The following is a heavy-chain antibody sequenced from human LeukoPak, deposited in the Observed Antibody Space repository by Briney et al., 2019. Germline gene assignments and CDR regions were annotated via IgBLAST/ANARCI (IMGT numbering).Heavy chain of an antibody. CDR1: GFTFDDYG. CDR2: INWNGGST. CDR3: ARDTRAAAGTFTWFDP. J-gene: IGHJ5*02. D-gene: IGHD6-13*01. V-gene: IGHV3-20*01. Sequence: PGGSLRLSCAASGFTFDDYGMSWVRQAPGKGLEWVSGINWNGGSTGYADSVKGRFTISRDNAKNSLYLQMNSLRAEDTALYHCARDTRAAAGTFTWFDPWGQGTLVTVSS.